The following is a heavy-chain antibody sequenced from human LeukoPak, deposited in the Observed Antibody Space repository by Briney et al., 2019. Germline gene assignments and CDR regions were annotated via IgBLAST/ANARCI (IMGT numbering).Heavy chain of an antibody. CDR3: ARDGGDPAYCGGDCYSENWFDP. Sequence: SVKVSCKASGGTFSSYAISWVRQAPGQGLEWMGRIIPILGIANYAQKFQGRVTITADKSTSTAYMELSSLRSEDTAVYYCARDGGDPAYCGGDCYSENWFDPWGQGTLDTVSS. CDR1: GGTFSSYA. J-gene: IGHJ5*02. V-gene: IGHV1-69*04. CDR2: IIPILGIA. D-gene: IGHD2-21*02.